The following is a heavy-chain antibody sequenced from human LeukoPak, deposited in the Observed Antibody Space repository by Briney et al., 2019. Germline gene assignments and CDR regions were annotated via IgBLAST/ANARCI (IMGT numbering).Heavy chain of an antibody. V-gene: IGHV1-18*01. CDR3: ASVLRLGELSPRYYGMDV. J-gene: IGHJ6*02. D-gene: IGHD3-16*02. CDR1: GYTFTSYG. Sequence: ASVKVSCKASGYTFTSYGISWVRQAPGQGLEWMGWISAYNGNTNYAQKLQGRVTMTTDTSTSTAYMELSSLRSEDTAVYYCASVLRLGELSPRYYGMDVWGQGTTVTVSS. CDR2: ISAYNGNT.